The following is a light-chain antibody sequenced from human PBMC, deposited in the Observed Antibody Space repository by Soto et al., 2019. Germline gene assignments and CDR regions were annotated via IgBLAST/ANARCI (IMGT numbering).Light chain of an antibody. CDR2: DAS. CDR3: QQRSDWPST. Sequence: ENVLTQSPATLSLSPGDTATLSCRATQSLRNYLAWYQQKLGQAPRLLIYDASKRATGIPARFSGSGSGTDFTLTISSLEPEDFAVYFCQQRSDWPSTFGQGTRLENK. V-gene: IGKV3-11*01. J-gene: IGKJ5*01. CDR1: QSLRNY.